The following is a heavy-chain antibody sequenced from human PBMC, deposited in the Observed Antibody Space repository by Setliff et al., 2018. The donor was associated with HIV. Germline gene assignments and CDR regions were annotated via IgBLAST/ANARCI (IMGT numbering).Heavy chain of an antibody. V-gene: IGHV4-59*01. Sequence: SETLSLTCSVSGDSLGSYYWSWIRQPPGKGLEWIGYIYHSGSSNSNPSLKSRVTISGDTSKNPLSLKLSSVTAADTAVYYCARAQTDYYGMDVWGQGTTVTVSS. CDR1: GDSLGSYY. J-gene: IGHJ6*02. CDR2: IYHSGSS. CDR3: ARAQTDYYGMDV.